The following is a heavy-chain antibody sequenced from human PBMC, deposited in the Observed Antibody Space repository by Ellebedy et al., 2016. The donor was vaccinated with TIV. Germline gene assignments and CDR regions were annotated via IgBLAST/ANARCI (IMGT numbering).Heavy chain of an antibody. J-gene: IGHJ3*01. CDR3: ARGRYYEDLMGPWTPFDL. D-gene: IGHD3-10*01. CDR1: GGSITYYY. CDR2: FYYSGST. Sequence: MPSETLSLTCTVSGGSITYYYWNWIRQPPGKGLEWIGYFYYSGSTNYNPSLKSRVSMSLDTSKNQFSLTLSSVTAADTALYYCARGRYYEDLMGPWTPFDLWGQGTMVTVSS. V-gene: IGHV4-59*01.